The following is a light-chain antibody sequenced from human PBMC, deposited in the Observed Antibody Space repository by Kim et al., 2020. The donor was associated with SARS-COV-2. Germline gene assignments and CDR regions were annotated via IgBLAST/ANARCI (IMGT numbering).Light chain of an antibody. Sequence: SPGERATLPCRASQSVSSSYLAWYQQKPGPAPRLLNCGASSRATGIPDRFSGSGSGTDFTLTISRLEPEDLAVYYCQQYGSSPETFGQGTKVDIK. J-gene: IGKJ1*01. CDR3: QQYGSSPET. CDR1: QSVSSSY. V-gene: IGKV3-20*01. CDR2: GAS.